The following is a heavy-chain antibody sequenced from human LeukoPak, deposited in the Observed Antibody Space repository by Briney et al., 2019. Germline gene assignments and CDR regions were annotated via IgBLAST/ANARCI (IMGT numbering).Heavy chain of an antibody. CDR2: IIPIFGTA. CDR1: GGTFSSYA. Sequence: GASVKVSCKASGGTFSSYAISWVRQAPGQGLEWMGGIIPIFGTANYAQKFQGRVTITAEESTSTAYMELSSLRSEDTAVYYCARGTITGRVPYYFDYWGQGTLVTVSS. D-gene: IGHD3-3*01. V-gene: IGHV1-69*13. CDR3: ARGTITGRVPYYFDY. J-gene: IGHJ4*02.